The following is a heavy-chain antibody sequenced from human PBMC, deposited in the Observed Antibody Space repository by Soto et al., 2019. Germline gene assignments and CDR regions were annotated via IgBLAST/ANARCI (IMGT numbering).Heavy chain of an antibody. J-gene: IGHJ5*01. CDR3: AQRRAGSWTSSPFDS. D-gene: IGHD3-10*01. CDR1: GFSLSTSGVG. CDR2: AYWYDDD. V-gene: IGHV2-5*01. Sequence: QITLKESGPTLVKPTQTLTLTCTFSGFSLSTSGVGVGWIRQTPGKALEGLALAYWYDDDHYSPSLKSRLIITKDASKIQVVLTVTNMCPLDTATYCGAQRRAGSWTSSPFDSWGQGSLVTVSS.